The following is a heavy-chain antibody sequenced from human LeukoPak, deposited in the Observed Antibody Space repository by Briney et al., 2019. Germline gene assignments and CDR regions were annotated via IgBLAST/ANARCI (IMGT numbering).Heavy chain of an antibody. CDR3: ARYALWFGPHNLFDP. CDR1: GFTFSSYW. Sequence: PGGSLRLTCAASGFTFSSYWMSWVRQAPGKGLEWVANIKQDGSEKYYVDSVKGRFTISRDNAKNSLYLQMNSLRAEDTAVYYCARYALWFGPHNLFDPWGQGTLVTVSS. D-gene: IGHD3-10*01. J-gene: IGHJ5*02. V-gene: IGHV3-7*03. CDR2: IKQDGSEK.